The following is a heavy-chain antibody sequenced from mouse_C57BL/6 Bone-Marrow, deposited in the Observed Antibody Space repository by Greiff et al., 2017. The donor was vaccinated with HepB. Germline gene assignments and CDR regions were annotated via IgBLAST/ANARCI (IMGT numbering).Heavy chain of an antibody. CDR2: ISDGGSYT. V-gene: IGHV5-4*01. CDR1: GFTFSGYA. J-gene: IGHJ2*01. CDR3: ARAGYPYFDY. D-gene: IGHD2-2*01. Sequence: EVQRVESGGGLVKPGGSLNLSCAASGFTFSGYARSWVRQTPEKRLGGVATISDGGSYTYYPDNVKGRFTISRDNAKNNLYLQMSHLKSEDTAMYYCARAGYPYFDYWGQGTTLTVSS.